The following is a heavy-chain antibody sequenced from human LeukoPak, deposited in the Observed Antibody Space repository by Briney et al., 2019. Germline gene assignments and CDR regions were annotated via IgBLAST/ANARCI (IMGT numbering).Heavy chain of an antibody. CDR2: INPNSGGT. D-gene: IGHD6-19*01. CDR3: ARDYSWVAVFDY. V-gene: IGHV1-2*02. J-gene: IGHJ4*02. Sequence: ASVKVSCKASGYTFSGYYLHWVRQAPGQGLEWMGWINPNSGGTNSAQKFQGRVTMTRDMSTSTVYMELSSLRSEDTAVYYCARDYSWVAVFDYWGQGTLVTVSS. CDR1: GYTFSGYY.